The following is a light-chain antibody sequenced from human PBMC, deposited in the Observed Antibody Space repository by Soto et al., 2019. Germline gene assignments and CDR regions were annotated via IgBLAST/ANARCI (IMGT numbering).Light chain of an antibody. CDR3: QKYNSAPLT. CDR2: GAS. V-gene: IGKV1-27*01. CDR1: QGIINF. Sequence: DMQMTQSPSSLSASVGDTVTITCRASQGIINFLAWYQQKPGKVPKLMIYGASTLQSGVPSRFSGSRSGTDFTLTISSLQPEDVATYYCQKYNSAPLTFGGGTKVDIK. J-gene: IGKJ4*01.